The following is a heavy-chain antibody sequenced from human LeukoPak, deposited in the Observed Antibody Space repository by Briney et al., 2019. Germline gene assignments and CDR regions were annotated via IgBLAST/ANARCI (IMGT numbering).Heavy chain of an antibody. V-gene: IGHV1-69*05. CDR3: ARVSYYYDSSGPINWFDP. CDR2: IIPIFGTA. D-gene: IGHD3-22*01. CDR1: GGTFSSYA. J-gene: IGHJ5*02. Sequence: ASVKVSCKASGGTFSSYAISWVRQAPGQGLEWMGGIIPIFGTANYAQKFQGRVTITTDESTSTAYMELSRLRSEDTAVYYCARVSYYYDSSGPINWFDPWGQGTLVTVSS.